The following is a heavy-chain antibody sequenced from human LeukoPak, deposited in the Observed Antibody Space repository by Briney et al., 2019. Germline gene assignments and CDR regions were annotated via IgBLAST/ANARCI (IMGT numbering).Heavy chain of an antibody. D-gene: IGHD2-15*01. Sequence: ASVKVSCKASGYTFTGYYMHWVRQAPGQGLEWMGWINPNSGGTNYAQKFQGRVTMTRDTSISTAYMELSRLRSGDTAVYYCARDRYCSGGSCYGASMLFDIWGQGTMVTVSS. J-gene: IGHJ3*02. CDR3: ARDRYCSGGSCYGASMLFDI. CDR2: INPNSGGT. V-gene: IGHV1-2*02. CDR1: GYTFTGYY.